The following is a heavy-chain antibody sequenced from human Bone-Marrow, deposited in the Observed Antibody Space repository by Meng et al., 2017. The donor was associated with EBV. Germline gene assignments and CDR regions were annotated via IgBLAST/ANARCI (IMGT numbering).Heavy chain of an antibody. CDR3: ARVKYDILTGYYV. CDR1: GFTFSSYS. Sequence: EVQLVESGGXLVKPGGYLSLSCAAHGFTFSSYSMNWVRQAPGKGPEWVSSISSSSSYIYYADSVKGRFTISRDNAKNSLYLQMNSLRAEDTAVYYCARVKYDILTGYYVGGQGTLVTVSS. V-gene: IGHV3-21*01. J-gene: IGHJ4*02. D-gene: IGHD3-9*01. CDR2: ISSSSSYI.